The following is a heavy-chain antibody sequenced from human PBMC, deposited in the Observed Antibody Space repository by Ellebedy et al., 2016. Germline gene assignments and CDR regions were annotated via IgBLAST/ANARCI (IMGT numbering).Heavy chain of an antibody. J-gene: IGHJ4*02. CDR1: AFTFSNHW. Sequence: GESLKISXVASAFTFSNHWMSWVRQAPGRGLEWVSVVSAYGGGTYYADSVKGRFTISRDNSRNTLSLEMNSLTADDTAVYYCAKPRSGYDAFDSWGQGTLVTVSS. D-gene: IGHD5-12*01. V-gene: IGHV3-23*01. CDR3: AKPRSGYDAFDS. CDR2: VSAYGGGT.